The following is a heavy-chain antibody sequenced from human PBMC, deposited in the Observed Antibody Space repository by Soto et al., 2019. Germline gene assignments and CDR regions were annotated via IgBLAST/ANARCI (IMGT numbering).Heavy chain of an antibody. J-gene: IGHJ4*02. CDR1: GFTFSSYA. D-gene: IGHD2-2*01. Sequence: GGSLRLSCAASGFTFSSYAMSWVRQAPGKGLEWVSAISGSGGSTYYADSVKGRFTISRDNSKNTLYMQMNSLRAEDTAVYYCAKDAIVVVPAAKGWYFDYWGQGTLVTVSS. CDR2: ISGSGGST. V-gene: IGHV3-23*01. CDR3: AKDAIVVVPAAKGWYFDY.